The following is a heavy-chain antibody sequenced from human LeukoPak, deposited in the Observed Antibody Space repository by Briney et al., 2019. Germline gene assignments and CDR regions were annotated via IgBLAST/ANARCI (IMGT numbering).Heavy chain of an antibody. D-gene: IGHD2-2*01. J-gene: IGHJ3*02. CDR1: GGSVSGYY. CDR3: ASLVVPAATTDAFDI. Sequence: SETLSLTCAVYGGSVSGYYWSWIRQPPGKGLEWIGEINHSGSTNYNPSLKGRVTISVDTSKNQFSLKLSSVTAADTAVYYCASLVVPAATTDAFDIWGQGTMVTVSS. CDR2: INHSGST. V-gene: IGHV4-34*01.